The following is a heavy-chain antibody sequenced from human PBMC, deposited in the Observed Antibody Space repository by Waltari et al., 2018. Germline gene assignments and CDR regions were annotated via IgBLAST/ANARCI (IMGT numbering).Heavy chain of an antibody. CDR2: IIPIFGTA. Sequence: QVQLVQSGAEVKKPGSSVKVSCKASGGTFSSYAISWVRQAPGQGLEWMGRIIPIFGTANYAQKFQGRVTITADKSTSTAYMELSSLRSEDTAVYYCAGVPRMTYYYGSGSPYGMDVWGQGTTVTVSS. J-gene: IGHJ6*02. D-gene: IGHD3-10*01. CDR1: GGTFSSYA. V-gene: IGHV1-69*08. CDR3: AGVPRMTYYYGSGSPYGMDV.